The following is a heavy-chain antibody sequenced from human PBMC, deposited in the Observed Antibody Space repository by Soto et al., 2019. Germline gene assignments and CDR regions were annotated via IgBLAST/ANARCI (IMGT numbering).Heavy chain of an antibody. J-gene: IGHJ4*02. CDR1: GLTFSNYA. D-gene: IGHD1-7*01. CDR3: AKNQERELPRVIDF. Sequence: GGSLRLSCATSGLTFSNYAMSWVRQAPGGGLEWVSSMSGSSSTTYYADSVKGRFTISRDRSKNTLYLQMSSLRAEDTTLYYCAKNQERELPRVIDFWGQGTLVTVSS. V-gene: IGHV3-23*01. CDR2: MSGSSSTT.